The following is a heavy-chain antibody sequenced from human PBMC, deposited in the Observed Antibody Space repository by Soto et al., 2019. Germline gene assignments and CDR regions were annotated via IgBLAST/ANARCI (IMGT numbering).Heavy chain of an antibody. Sequence: PSETLSLTCAVSGGSISSSNWWSCVRQPPGKGLEWIGEIYHSGSTNYNPSLKSRVTISVDKSKNQFSLKLSSVTAADTAVYYCARGTGCSGGSCYSLYYFDYWGQGTLVTVSS. J-gene: IGHJ4*02. CDR2: IYHSGST. D-gene: IGHD2-15*01. CDR3: ARGTGCSGGSCYSLYYFDY. CDR1: GGSISSSNW. V-gene: IGHV4-4*02.